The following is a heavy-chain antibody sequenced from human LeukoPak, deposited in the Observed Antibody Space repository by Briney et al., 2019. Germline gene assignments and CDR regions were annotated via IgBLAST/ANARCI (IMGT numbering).Heavy chain of an antibody. D-gene: IGHD2-2*01. J-gene: IGHJ2*01. CDR1: GYNFTSYG. CDR3: ARDDCSSTSCPGYFDL. V-gene: IGHV1-18*01. Sequence: ASVKVSCKASGYNFTSYGISWVRQAPGQGLEWMGWISAYNGNTNYAQKLQGRVTMTTDTSTSTAYMELRSLRSDDTAVYYCARDDCSSTSCPGYFDLWGRGTLVTVSS. CDR2: ISAYNGNT.